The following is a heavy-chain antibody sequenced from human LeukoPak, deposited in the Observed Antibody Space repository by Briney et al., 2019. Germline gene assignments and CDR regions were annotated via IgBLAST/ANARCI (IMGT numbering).Heavy chain of an antibody. D-gene: IGHD5-18*01. V-gene: IGHV3-53*01. J-gene: IGHJ4*02. Sequence: GGSLRLSCAASGFIVSSNYMSWVRQAPGEGLEWVSIIYSGGSTFYADSVKGRFTISRDNAKNSLYLQMNSLRAEDTAVYYCAGSEYSYGYVYAYWGQGTLVTVSS. CDR3: AGSEYSYGYVYAY. CDR1: GFIVSSNY. CDR2: IYSGGST.